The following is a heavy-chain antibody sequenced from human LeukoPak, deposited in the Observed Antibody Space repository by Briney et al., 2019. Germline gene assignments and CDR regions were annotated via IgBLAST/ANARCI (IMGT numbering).Heavy chain of an antibody. Sequence: SETLSLTCTVSSASISSYYWSWIRQPPGKGLEWIGYIYYSGSTNYNPSLKSRVTISVDTSKNQSSLKLSSVTAADTAVYYCARDRKEYYDFWSGYYQWGYFDYWGQGTLVTVSS. CDR3: ARDRKEYYDFWSGYYQWGYFDY. CDR1: SASISSYY. J-gene: IGHJ4*02. CDR2: IYYSGST. V-gene: IGHV4-59*12. D-gene: IGHD3-3*01.